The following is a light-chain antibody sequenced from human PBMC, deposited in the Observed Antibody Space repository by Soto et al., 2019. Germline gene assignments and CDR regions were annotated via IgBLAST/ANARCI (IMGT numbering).Light chain of an antibody. J-gene: IGLJ2*01. CDR3: SSYSNTNTFVV. Sequence: QSALTQPPSVSGSPGQSVTISCTGTSSDVGSYNRVSWYQQPPGTAPKLMIYEVSNRPPGVPDRFSGSKSGNTASLTISGLQAEDEADYYCSSYSNTNTFVVFGGGTKVTVL. CDR1: SSDVGSYNR. V-gene: IGLV2-18*02. CDR2: EVS.